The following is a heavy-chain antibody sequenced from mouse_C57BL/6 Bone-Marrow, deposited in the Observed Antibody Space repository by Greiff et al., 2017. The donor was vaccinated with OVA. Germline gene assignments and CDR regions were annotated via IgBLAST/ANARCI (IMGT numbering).Heavy chain of an antibody. Sequence: VQLQQPGAELVKPGASVKLSCKASGYTFTSYWMHWVKQRPGQGLEWIGMIHPNSGSTNYNEKFKSKATLTVDKSSSTAYMQLSSLTSEDAAVYYCARDSLGYFDVWGTGTTVTVSS. J-gene: IGHJ1*03. CDR2: IHPNSGST. CDR1: GYTFTSYW. CDR3: ARDSLGYFDV. V-gene: IGHV1-64*01.